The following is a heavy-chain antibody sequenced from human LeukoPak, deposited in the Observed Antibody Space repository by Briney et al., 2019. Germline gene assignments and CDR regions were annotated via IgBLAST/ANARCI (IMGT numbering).Heavy chain of an antibody. Sequence: RPGGSLRLSCAASGFIFSNYEMNWVRQAPGKGLEWISYTTTSGGFKIYADSVKGRFTISRDNAKNSLYLQLNSLRAEDTGLYYLAREIPKVKGDALEIWGQGTMVTVSS. V-gene: IGHV3-48*03. J-gene: IGHJ3*02. CDR2: TTTSGGFK. D-gene: IGHD5-18*01. CDR1: GFIFSNYE. CDR3: AREIPKVKGDALEI.